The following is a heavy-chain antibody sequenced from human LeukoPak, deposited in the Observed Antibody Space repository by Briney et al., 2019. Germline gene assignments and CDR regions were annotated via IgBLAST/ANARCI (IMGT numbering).Heavy chain of an antibody. Sequence: ASVKVSCKASGYTFTGYYMHWVRQAPGQGLGWMGWINPNSGGTNYAQKFQGRVTMTRDTSISTAYMELSRLRSDDTAVYYCARDHPDPEDWFDPWGQGTLVTVSS. D-gene: IGHD1-14*01. CDR2: INPNSGGT. CDR3: ARDHPDPEDWFDP. J-gene: IGHJ5*02. CDR1: GYTFTGYY. V-gene: IGHV1-2*02.